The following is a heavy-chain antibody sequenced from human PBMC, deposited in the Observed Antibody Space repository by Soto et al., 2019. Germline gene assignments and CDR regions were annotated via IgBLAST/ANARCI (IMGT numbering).Heavy chain of an antibody. CDR3: ARAVGWFGELLDNWFDP. J-gene: IGHJ5*02. CDR1: GYSISSGYY. V-gene: IGHV4-38-2*01. D-gene: IGHD3-10*01. CDR2: IYHSGST. Sequence: PSETLSLTCAVSGYSISSGYYWGWIRQPPGKGLEWIGSIYHSGSTYYNPSLKSRVTISVDTSKNQFSLKLSSVTAADTAVYYCARAVGWFGELLDNWFDPWGQGTLVTVSS.